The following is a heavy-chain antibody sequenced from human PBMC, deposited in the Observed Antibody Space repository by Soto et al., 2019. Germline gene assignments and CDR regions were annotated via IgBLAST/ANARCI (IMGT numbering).Heavy chain of an antibody. CDR3: ATTSPPYSSKYNYYYYGMDV. Sequence: SLRLSCAASGFTFSSYAMSWVRQAPGEGLEWVSAISGSGGSTYYADSVKGRFTISRDNSKNTLYLQMNSLRAEDTAVYYCATTSPPYSSKYNYYYYGMDVWGQGTTVTVSS. D-gene: IGHD6-13*01. CDR2: ISGSGGST. CDR1: GFTFSSYA. V-gene: IGHV3-23*01. J-gene: IGHJ6*02.